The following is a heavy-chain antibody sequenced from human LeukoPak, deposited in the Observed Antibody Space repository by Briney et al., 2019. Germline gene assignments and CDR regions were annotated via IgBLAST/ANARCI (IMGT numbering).Heavy chain of an antibody. Sequence: GGSLRLSCAASGFTFDDYGIHWVRQAPGKGLEWVSGINWNGGHTNYADSVKGRFTISRDNAKNSLYLQMNSLRAEDTAVYYCARDKIVGATYFDYWGQGTLVTVSS. J-gene: IGHJ4*02. CDR2: INWNGGHT. D-gene: IGHD1-26*01. V-gene: IGHV3-20*04. CDR1: GFTFDDYG. CDR3: ARDKIVGATYFDY.